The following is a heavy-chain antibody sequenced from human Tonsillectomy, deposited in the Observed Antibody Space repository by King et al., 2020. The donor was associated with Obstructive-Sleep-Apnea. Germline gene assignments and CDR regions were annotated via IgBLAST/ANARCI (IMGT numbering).Heavy chain of an antibody. CDR3: ARTLSIAAACPGWYFDL. Sequence: VQLQESGPGLVKPSETLSLTCTVSGGSISSYYWSWIRQPPGKGLEWIGYIYYSGSTNYKPSLKSRVTISVDTSKNQFSLKLSSVTAADTAGYYCARTLSIAAACPGWYFDLWGRGTLVTVSS. CDR1: GGSISSYY. D-gene: IGHD6-13*01. J-gene: IGHJ2*01. CDR2: IYYSGST. V-gene: IGHV4-59*01.